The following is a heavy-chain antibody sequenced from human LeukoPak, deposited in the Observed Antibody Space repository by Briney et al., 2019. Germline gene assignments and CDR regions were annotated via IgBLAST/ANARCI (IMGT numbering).Heavy chain of an antibody. CDR3: AKDSNSGWYYFDY. D-gene: IGHD6-19*01. CDR1: GFSFSDYN. CDR2: ISPGGGTT. J-gene: IGHJ4*02. V-gene: IGHV3-23*01. Sequence: GGSLRLSCIGSGFSFSDYNINWVRQAPARGLEWVASISPGGGTTYYADYVKGRFTISRDNSKNTLYLQMNSLRAEDTAVYYCAKDSNSGWYYFDYWGQGTLVTVSS.